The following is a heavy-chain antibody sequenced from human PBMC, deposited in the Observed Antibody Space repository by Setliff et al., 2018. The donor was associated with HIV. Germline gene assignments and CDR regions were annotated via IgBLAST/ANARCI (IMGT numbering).Heavy chain of an antibody. Sequence: SETLSLTCTVSGGSISSYYWSWIRQPPGKGLEWIGYIYYSGSTNYNPSLKSRVTISVDTSKNQFSLKLSSVTAADTAVYYCARDLHVVGYYYMDVWGRGTTVTVSS. V-gene: IGHV4-59*01. D-gene: IGHD6-6*01. CDR1: GGSISSYY. CDR2: IYYSGST. J-gene: IGHJ6*03. CDR3: ARDLHVVGYYYMDV.